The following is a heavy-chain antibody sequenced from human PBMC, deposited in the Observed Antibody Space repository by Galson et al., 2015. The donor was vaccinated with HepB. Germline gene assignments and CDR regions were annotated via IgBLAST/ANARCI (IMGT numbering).Heavy chain of an antibody. J-gene: IGHJ4*02. CDR1: GFAFRSYP. D-gene: IGHD3-10*01. V-gene: IGHV3-30-3*01. CDR2: VSYDGSNT. CDR3: ATAAGSGSYYKPSDY. Sequence: SLRLSCAASGFAFRSYPMYWVRQAPGKGLEWVAVVSYDGSNTYYADSVKGRFTISRDNSNNTLNLQMDSLRAEDTAVYYCATAAGSGSYYKPSDYWGQGTLVTVSS.